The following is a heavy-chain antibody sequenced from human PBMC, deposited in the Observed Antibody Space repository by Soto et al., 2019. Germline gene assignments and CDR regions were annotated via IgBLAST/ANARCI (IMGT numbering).Heavy chain of an antibody. Sequence: SVKVSCKASGFTFTSSAVQWVRQSRGQRLEWIGWIVVGSGNTNYAQKFQERVTITRDMSTSTAYMELSSLRSEDTAVYYCAAGRHYYDSSGYSSYYFDYWGQGTLVTVSS. J-gene: IGHJ4*02. D-gene: IGHD3-22*01. CDR2: IVVGSGNT. CDR1: GFTFTSSA. CDR3: AAGRHYYDSSGYSSYYFDY. V-gene: IGHV1-58*01.